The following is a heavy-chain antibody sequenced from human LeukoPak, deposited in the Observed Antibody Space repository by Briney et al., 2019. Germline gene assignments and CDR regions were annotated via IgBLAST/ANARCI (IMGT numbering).Heavy chain of an antibody. J-gene: IGHJ6*03. Sequence: SGGSLRLSCAASGFTFSSYGMHWVRQAPGKGLEWVAVIWYDGSNKYYADSVKGRFTISRDNSKNTLYLQMNSLRAEDTAVYYCAKLLPPTIYYMDVWGKGTTVTVSS. CDR2: IWYDGSNK. D-gene: IGHD5-24*01. CDR1: GFTFSSYG. V-gene: IGHV3-33*06. CDR3: AKLLPPTIYYMDV.